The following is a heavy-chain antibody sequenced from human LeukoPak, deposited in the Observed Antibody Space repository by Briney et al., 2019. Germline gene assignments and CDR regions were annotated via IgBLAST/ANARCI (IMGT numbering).Heavy chain of an antibody. CDR2: MNPNSGNT. Sequence: ASVTVSCKASGYTFTSYDINWVRQATGQGLEWMGWMNPNSGNTGYAQKFQGRVTMTRNTSISTAYMEPSSLRSEDTAVYYCARTYYYGSGSYRLDYYGMDVWGQGTTVTVSS. J-gene: IGHJ6*02. CDR3: ARTYYYGSGSYRLDYYGMDV. V-gene: IGHV1-8*01. D-gene: IGHD3-10*01. CDR1: GYTFTSYD.